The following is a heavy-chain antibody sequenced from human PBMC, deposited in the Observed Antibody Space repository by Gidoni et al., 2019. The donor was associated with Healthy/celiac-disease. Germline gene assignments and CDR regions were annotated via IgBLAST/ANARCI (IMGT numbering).Heavy chain of an antibody. Sequence: EVQLLESGGGLVQPGGSLSLSCAASGFPFSSYAMSWVRQAPGKGLEWVSAISGSGGSTYYADSVKGRFTISRDNSKNTLYLQMNSLRAEDTAVYYWAKDYWEGEADIAAAGPLDYWGQGTLVTVSS. CDR3: AKDYWEGEADIAAAGPLDY. D-gene: IGHD6-13*01. CDR1: GFPFSSYA. V-gene: IGHV3-23*01. J-gene: IGHJ4*02. CDR2: ISGSGGST.